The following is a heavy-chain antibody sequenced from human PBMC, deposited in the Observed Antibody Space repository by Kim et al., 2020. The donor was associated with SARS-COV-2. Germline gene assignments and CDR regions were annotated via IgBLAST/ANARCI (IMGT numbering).Heavy chain of an antibody. V-gene: IGHV3-21*01. CDR2: ISSSSSYI. CDR3: ARDPNYYGSGSYIY. CDR1: GFTFSSYS. Sequence: GGSLRLSCAASGFTFSSYSMKWVRQAPGKGLEWVSSISSSSSYIYYADSVKGRFTISRDNATNSLYLQMNSLRAEDTAVYYCARDPNYYGSGSYIYWGQGTLVTVSS. D-gene: IGHD3-10*01. J-gene: IGHJ4*02.